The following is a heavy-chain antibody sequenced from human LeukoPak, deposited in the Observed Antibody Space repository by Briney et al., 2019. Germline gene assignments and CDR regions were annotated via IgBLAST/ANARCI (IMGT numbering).Heavy chain of an antibody. CDR1: GGSFSGYY. CDR2: INHSGST. D-gene: IGHD4-17*01. J-gene: IGHJ4*02. V-gene: IGHV4-34*01. CDR3: ARVGPPGGDYGVDPLVFDY. Sequence: SETLSLTCAVYGGSFSGYYWSWIRQPPGKGLEWIGEINHSGSTNYNPSLKSRVTISVDTSKNQFSLKLSSVTAADTAVYYCARVGPPGGDYGVDPLVFDYWGQGTLVTVSS.